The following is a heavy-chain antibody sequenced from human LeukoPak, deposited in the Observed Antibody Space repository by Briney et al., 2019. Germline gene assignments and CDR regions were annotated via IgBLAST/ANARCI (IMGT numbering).Heavy chain of an antibody. Sequence: SETLSLTXTVSGGSISSYYWSWIRQPPGKGLEWIGYIYYSGSTNYIPSLKSRVTISVDTSKNQFSLKLSSVTAADTAVYYCARDRLGGTAQDYWGQGTLVTVSS. V-gene: IGHV4-59*01. D-gene: IGHD3-16*01. CDR1: GGSISSYY. J-gene: IGHJ4*02. CDR3: ARDRLGGTAQDY. CDR2: IYYSGST.